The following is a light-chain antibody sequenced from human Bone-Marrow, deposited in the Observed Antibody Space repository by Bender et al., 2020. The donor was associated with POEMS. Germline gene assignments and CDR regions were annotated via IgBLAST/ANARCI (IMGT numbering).Light chain of an antibody. CDR3: EVLDDSLNGWV. CDR1: SSNIGAHA. CDR2: SSH. V-gene: IGLV1-44*01. Sequence: QSVLTQPPSASGTPGQRVTISCSGGSSNIGAHAVNWYQHLPGTAPKLLIYSSHRRPSEVPDRFAGSRSGTSASLAISGLQSEDEADYYCEVLDDSLNGWVFGGGTKLTVL. J-gene: IGLJ3*02.